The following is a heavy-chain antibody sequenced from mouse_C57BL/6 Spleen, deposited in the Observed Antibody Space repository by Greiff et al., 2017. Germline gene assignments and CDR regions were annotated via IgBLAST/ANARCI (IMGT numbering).Heavy chain of an antibody. CDR2: INPSYGTT. CDR3: ARGGLRGYFDV. D-gene: IGHD1-1*01. J-gene: IGHJ1*03. CDR1: GYSFTDYN. Sequence: LVESGPELVKPGASVKISCKASGYSFTDYNMNWVKQSHGKSLEWIGVINPSYGTTSYNQKFKGKATVTVDQSSSTAYMQLNSLTSEDSAVYYCARGGLRGYFDVWGTGTTVTVSS. V-gene: IGHV1-39*01.